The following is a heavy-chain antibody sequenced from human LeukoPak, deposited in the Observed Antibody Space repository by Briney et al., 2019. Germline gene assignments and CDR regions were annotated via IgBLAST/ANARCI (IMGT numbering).Heavy chain of an antibody. CDR3: ARDPSYSSNWYYDY. D-gene: IGHD6-13*01. CDR1: GYTFTSYG. Sequence: VSVKVSCKASGYTFTSYGISWVRQAPGQGLEWMGWISTYNGNTDYAQKFQGRVTMTTDTSTSTAYMELRSLRSDDTAVYYCARDPSYSSNWYYDYWGQGTLVTVHS. J-gene: IGHJ4*02. CDR2: ISTYNGNT. V-gene: IGHV1-18*01.